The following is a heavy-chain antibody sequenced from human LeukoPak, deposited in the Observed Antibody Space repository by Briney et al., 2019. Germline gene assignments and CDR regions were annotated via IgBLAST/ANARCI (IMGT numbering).Heavy chain of an antibody. V-gene: IGHV3-48*03. CDR2: ISSSGSTI. D-gene: IGHD2-2*01. CDR3: ARDDNGASGLSQH. J-gene: IGHJ1*01. Sequence: GGSLRLSCAASGFTFSSYEMNWVRQAPGKGLEWVSYISSSGSTIYYADSVKGRFTISRDNAKNSLYLQMNSLRAEDTAVYYCARDDNGASGLSQHWGQGTLVTVSS. CDR1: GFTFSSYE.